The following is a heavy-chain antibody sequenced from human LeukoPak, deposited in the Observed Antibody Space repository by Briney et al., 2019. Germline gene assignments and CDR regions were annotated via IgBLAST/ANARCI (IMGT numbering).Heavy chain of an antibody. CDR2: NPYSGSS. J-gene: IGHJ4*02. D-gene: IGHD2-8*01. Sequence: PSETLSLTCTVSGGSISSYYWSWIRQPPGKALEWIGFNPYSGSSNYNPSLKSRVTTSLDTSKNQFALKLSSVTAAGTAVYYCARHRDCSNGICYLSYFDAWGQGTLVTVSS. CDR3: ARHRDCSNGICYLSYFDA. V-gene: IGHV4-59*08. CDR1: GGSISSYY.